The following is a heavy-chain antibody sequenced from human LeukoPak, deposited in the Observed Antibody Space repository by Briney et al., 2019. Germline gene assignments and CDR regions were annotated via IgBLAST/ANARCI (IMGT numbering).Heavy chain of an antibody. V-gene: IGHV1-18*04. CDR3: AVSITMAYYYGMDV. CDR2: ISAYNGNT. CDR1: GYTFTSYG. Sequence: ASVKVSCKASGYTFTSYGISWVRQAPGQGLEWMGWISAYNGNTNYAQKLQGKVTMTTDTSTSTAYMELRSLRSDDTAVYYCAVSITMAYYYGMDVCGKGTTVTVSS. D-gene: IGHD3-10*01. J-gene: IGHJ6*04.